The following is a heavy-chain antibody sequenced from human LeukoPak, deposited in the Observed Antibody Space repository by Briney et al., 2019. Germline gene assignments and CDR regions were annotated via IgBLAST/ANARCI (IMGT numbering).Heavy chain of an antibody. CDR1: GVSFSGYY. V-gene: IGHV4-34*01. CDR3: ARFPGGAEYRHYYYMDV. D-gene: IGHD1-14*01. CDR2: INHSGST. J-gene: IGHJ6*03. Sequence: SETLSLTCAVYGVSFSGYYWSWIRQPPGKGLEWIGEINHSGSTNYNPSLKSRVTISVDTSKNQFSLKLSSVTAADTAVYYCARFPGGAEYRHYYYMDVWGTGTTVAVSS.